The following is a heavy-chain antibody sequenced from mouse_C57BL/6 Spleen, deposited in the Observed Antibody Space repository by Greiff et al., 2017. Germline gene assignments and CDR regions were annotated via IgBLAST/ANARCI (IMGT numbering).Heavy chain of an antibody. D-gene: IGHD1-1*01. CDR3: ARIAQGGYGSSYYAMDY. J-gene: IGHJ4*01. Sequence: QVTLKVSGPGILQPSQTLSLTCSFSGFSLSTFGMGVGWIRQPSGKGLEWLAHIWWDDDKYYNPSLKSRLTISKDTSKNQVFLKIANVDTADTATYYCARIAQGGYGSSYYAMDYWGQGTSVTVSS. CDR2: IWWDDDK. V-gene: IGHV8-8*01. CDR1: GFSLSTFGMG.